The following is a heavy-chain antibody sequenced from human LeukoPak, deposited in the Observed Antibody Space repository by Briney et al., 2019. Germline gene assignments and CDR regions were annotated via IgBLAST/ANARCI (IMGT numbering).Heavy chain of an antibody. V-gene: IGHV1-8*01. CDR1: GYTFTSYD. J-gene: IGHJ4*02. CDR2: MNPNSGNT. Sequence: ASVKVSCKASGYTFTSYDINWVRQTTGQGLEWMGWMNPNSGNTGYAQKFQGRVTMTRNTSISTAYMELSSLRSEDTAMYYCARVYSGAAAGLYFEYWGQGTLVTVSS. CDR3: ARVYSGAAAGLYFEY. D-gene: IGHD6-13*01.